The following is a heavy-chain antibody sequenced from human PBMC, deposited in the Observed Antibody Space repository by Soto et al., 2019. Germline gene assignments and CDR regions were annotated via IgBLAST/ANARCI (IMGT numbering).Heavy chain of an antibody. CDR1: GYTFTTYY. Sequence: ASVKVSCKASGYTFTTYYMHWVRQAPGQGLEWMGIINPSGGTTGFAQKFQGRVTMTRDTSTSTVYMELSSLRSEDAAVYYCARDVLGGYYGMDVWGQGTTVTVSS. J-gene: IGHJ6*02. D-gene: IGHD3-16*01. CDR3: ARDVLGGYYGMDV. CDR2: INPSGGTT. V-gene: IGHV1-46*01.